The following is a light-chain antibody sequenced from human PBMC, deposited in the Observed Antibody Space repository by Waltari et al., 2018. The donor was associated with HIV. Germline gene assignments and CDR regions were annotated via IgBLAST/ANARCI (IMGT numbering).Light chain of an antibody. Sequence: DIQMTQSPSTLSAFVGDRVTITCRASQSISWWLAWYQQKPGQAPKVLIYEASSLESEVPSRFSGSGSGTEFTLTISSLQPDDFATYYCQQYTTTWTFGQGTKVEIK. CDR3: QQYTTTWT. CDR2: EAS. V-gene: IGKV1-5*03. J-gene: IGKJ1*01. CDR1: QSISWW.